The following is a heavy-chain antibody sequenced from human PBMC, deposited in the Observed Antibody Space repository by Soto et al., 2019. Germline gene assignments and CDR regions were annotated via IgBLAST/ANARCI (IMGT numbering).Heavy chain of an antibody. CDR2: ISYDGSNK. CDR3: ARDVGDGTLGRGYLQH. Sequence: QVQLVESGGGVVQPGRSLRLSCAASGFTFSSYAMHWVRQAPGKGLEWVAVISYDGSNKYYADSVKGRFTISRDNSKKTLELQMNRLRAADTAGYYCARDVGDGTLGRGYLQHWGQGTLVTVSS. V-gene: IGHV3-30-3*01. CDR1: GFTFSSYA. J-gene: IGHJ1*01. D-gene: IGHD3-10*01.